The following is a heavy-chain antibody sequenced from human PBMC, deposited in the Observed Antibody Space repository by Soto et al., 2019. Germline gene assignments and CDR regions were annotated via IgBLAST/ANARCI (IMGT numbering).Heavy chain of an antibody. CDR3: ARESGDWPLNWFDP. D-gene: IGHD2-21*02. CDR2: ITSDGKSK. Sequence: GGSLRLSCAASGFNFSNHWMHWVRQRPAEGLVWVSRITSDGKSKAYAESVKGRFAISRDNAKNTLYLQMNGLTAEDTAVYYCARESGDWPLNWFDPWGQGTLVTVSA. CDR1: GFNFSNHW. J-gene: IGHJ5*02. V-gene: IGHV3-74*01.